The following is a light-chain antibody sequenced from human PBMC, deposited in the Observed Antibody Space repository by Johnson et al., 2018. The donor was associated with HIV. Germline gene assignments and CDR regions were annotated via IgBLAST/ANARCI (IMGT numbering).Light chain of an antibody. Sequence: QSVLTQPPSVSAAPGQKVTISCSGSSSNIGNNYVSWYRQLQGTAPQLLIYENNKRPSGIPDRFSGSKSATSATLGITGLQTGDEADYYCGTWDSSLGTYVCGTGTEVTVL. CDR3: GTWDSSLGTYV. CDR2: ENN. J-gene: IGLJ1*01. CDR1: SSNIGNNY. V-gene: IGLV1-51*02.